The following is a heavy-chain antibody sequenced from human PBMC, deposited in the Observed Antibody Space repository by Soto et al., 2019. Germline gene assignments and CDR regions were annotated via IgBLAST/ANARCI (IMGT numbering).Heavy chain of an antibody. CDR2: VSYDGSNT. J-gene: IGHJ6*02. Sequence: QVQLVESGGGVVQPGRSLRLSCAASGFTFSSHSMHWVRQAPGKGLQWVAVVSYDGSNTYYADSVKGRFTISRDNSKNTLYLQMNSLRGEDTAVYYCAKEVETRYYHYGMDVRGQGTTVTVSS. CDR3: AKEVETRYYHYGMDV. CDR1: GFTFSSHS. D-gene: IGHD2-2*01. V-gene: IGHV3-30-3*01.